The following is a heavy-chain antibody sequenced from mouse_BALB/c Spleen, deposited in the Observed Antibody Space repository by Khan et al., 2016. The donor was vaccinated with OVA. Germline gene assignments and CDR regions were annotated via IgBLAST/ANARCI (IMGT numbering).Heavy chain of an antibody. Sequence: QVQLKESGAELMKPGASVKISCKATGYTFSSYWIEWVKQRPGHGLEWIGEILPGSGSTNYTEKFKGKATFTADTSSNTPYMQLSSLTSEDSAVYYCARKVRPYYAMDYWGQGTSVTVSS. CDR2: ILPGSGST. D-gene: IGHD2-14*01. CDR1: GYTFSSYW. CDR3: ARKVRPYYAMDY. J-gene: IGHJ4*01. V-gene: IGHV1-9*01.